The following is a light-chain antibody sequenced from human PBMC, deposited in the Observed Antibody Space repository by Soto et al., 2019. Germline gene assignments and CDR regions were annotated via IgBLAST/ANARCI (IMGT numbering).Light chain of an antibody. CDR3: QQRHMWPIT. V-gene: IGKV3-11*01. CDR2: DAY. Sequence: LTQSPSSLSASVGDSVTITCRASQGISSALAWYQQKPGQAPRLLIYDAYNRATGIPPRFSGSGSGTDFTLTISSLEPEDSAVYYCQQRHMWPITFGQGTRRRL. J-gene: IGKJ5*01. CDR1: QGISSA.